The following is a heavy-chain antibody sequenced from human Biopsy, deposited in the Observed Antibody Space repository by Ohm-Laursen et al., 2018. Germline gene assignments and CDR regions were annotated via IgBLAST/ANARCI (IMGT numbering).Heavy chain of an antibody. D-gene: IGHD1-26*01. V-gene: IGHV1-69*06. J-gene: IGHJ5*02. CDR2: IIPLFGTT. CDR1: GGTFSDYA. Sequence: SVKVSCKTSGGTFSDYAISWLRQAPGQGLEWMGGIIPLFGTTNYAQKFQGRVTITADKSTGTAYMDLSSLRSEDTAVYFCARGEGSSWFDPWGHGTLVTVSS. CDR3: ARGEGSSWFDP.